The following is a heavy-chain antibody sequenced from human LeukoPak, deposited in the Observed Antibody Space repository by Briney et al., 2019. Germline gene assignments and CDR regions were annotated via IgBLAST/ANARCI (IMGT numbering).Heavy chain of an antibody. J-gene: IGHJ4*02. CDR1: GFIFRDYG. D-gene: IGHD3-9*01. V-gene: IGHV3-23*01. CDR2: ISSVGSGGIT. Sequence: PGGSLRLSCAASGFIFRDYGMTWVRQAPGKGLEWVSSISSVGSGGITYYADSVKGRFTISRDNSKNILYLQMASLRVEDTAVYSCFCYINHSILTGYFFAYWGQGTLVTVSS. CDR3: FCYINHSILTGYFFAY.